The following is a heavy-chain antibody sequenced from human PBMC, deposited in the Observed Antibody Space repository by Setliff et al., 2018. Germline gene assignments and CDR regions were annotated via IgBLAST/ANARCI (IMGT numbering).Heavy chain of an antibody. V-gene: IGHV1-69*13. J-gene: IGHJ4*02. Sequence: SVKVSCKASGGTFSSYTINWVRQAPGQGLEWMGGIIPIFGTANHAQNFQGRVTITADESTDTAYMELSSLTSDDTAVYYCAGHQGVEGTPVDYWGQGTLVTVSS. CDR1: GGTFSSYT. CDR2: IIPIFGTA. CDR3: AGHQGVEGTPVDY. D-gene: IGHD2-15*01.